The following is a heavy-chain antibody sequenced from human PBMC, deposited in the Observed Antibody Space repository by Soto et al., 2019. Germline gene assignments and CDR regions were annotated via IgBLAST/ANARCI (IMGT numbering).Heavy chain of an antibody. CDR2: INGDSGAT. V-gene: IGHV1-2*02. Sequence: QVQLVQSGAEVREPGASVKVSCKASGYTFTDYYIHWVRQAPGQGLECMAWINGDSGATGYAQRFQGRVTVTRDTSISTAYMELTRLRSDDTAVYYCTRDHVGDMSSIDIWGQGTLVTVSS. CDR3: TRDHVGDMSSIDI. D-gene: IGHD3-16*01. CDR1: GYTFTDYY. J-gene: IGHJ1*01.